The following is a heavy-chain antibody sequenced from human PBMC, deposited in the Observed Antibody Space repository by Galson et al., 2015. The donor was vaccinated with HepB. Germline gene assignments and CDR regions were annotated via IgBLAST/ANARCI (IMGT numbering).Heavy chain of an antibody. CDR2: TYYRSKWYN. J-gene: IGHJ4*02. CDR3: ARGEGDIVVVPAAESKFDY. V-gene: IGHV6-1*01. Sequence: CAISGDSVSSNSAAWNWIRQSPSRGLEWLGRTYYRSKWYNDYAVSVKSRITINPDTSKNQFSLQLNSVTPEDTAVYYCARGEGDIVVVPAAESKFDYWGQGTLVTVSS. D-gene: IGHD2-2*01. CDR1: GDSVSSNSAA.